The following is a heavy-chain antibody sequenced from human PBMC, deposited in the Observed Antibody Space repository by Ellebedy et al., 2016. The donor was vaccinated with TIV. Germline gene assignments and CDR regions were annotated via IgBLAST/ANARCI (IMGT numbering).Heavy chain of an antibody. J-gene: IGHJ4*02. CDR2: IYSGGST. D-gene: IGHD3-3*01. CDR1: GFTVSSNY. CDR3: AQGRGDFWSGYYGGDFDY. V-gene: IGHV3-53*01. Sequence: GGSLRLSXAASGFTVSSNYMSWVRQAPGKGLEWVSVIYSGGSTYYADSVKGRFTISRDNSKNTLYLQMNSLRAEDTAVYYCAQGRGDFWSGYYGGDFDYWGQGTLVTVSS.